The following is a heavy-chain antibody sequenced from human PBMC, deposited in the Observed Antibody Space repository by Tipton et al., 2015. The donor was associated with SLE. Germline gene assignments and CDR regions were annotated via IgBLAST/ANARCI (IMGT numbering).Heavy chain of an antibody. CDR3: ARHRCTGGSCYSPYGPAYDMDV. CDR2: FHPGYSDA. V-gene: IGHV5-51*01. J-gene: IGHJ6*02. D-gene: IGHD2-15*01. CDR1: GYGFNNYW. Sequence: VQLVQSGGEVKKPGESLKISCKGSGYGFNNYWISWVRQMPGKGLEWMGIFHPGYSDATYSPSFQGQVSISADESISTAYLRWSGLEASDTAVYYCARHRCTGGSCYSPYGPAYDMDVWGQGTTVTVSS.